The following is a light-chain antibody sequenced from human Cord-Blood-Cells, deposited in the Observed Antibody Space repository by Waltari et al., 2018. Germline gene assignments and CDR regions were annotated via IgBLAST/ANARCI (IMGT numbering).Light chain of an antibody. J-gene: IGKJ2*03. V-gene: IGKV3-11*01. CDR3: QQRSNWPPS. CDR1: QSVSSY. Sequence: IVLTQSPAPLSLSPGERVTLSCRASQSVSSYLAWYQQKPGQAPRLLIYDASNRATGIPARFSGSGSGTDFTLTISSLEPEDFAVYYCQQRSNWPPSFGQGTKLEIK. CDR2: DAS.